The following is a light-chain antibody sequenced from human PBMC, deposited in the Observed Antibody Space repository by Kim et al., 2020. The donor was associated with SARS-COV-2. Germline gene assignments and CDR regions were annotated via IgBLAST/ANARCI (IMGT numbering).Light chain of an antibody. CDR3: SSYTTSNTFV. CDR1: SSDFGRYNR. CDR2: EVT. V-gene: IGLV2-18*02. Sequence: QSALTQPPSVSGSPGQSVTISCTGTSSDFGRYNRVSWYQQPPGTAPKLIIYEVTNRPSGVPDRFSGSKSGNTASLTISELQAEDEADYFCSSYTTSNTFVFGTGTKVTVL. J-gene: IGLJ1*01.